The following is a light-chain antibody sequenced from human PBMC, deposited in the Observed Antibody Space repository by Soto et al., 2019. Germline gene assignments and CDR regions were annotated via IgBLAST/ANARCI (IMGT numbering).Light chain of an antibody. CDR1: HSISSW. CDR2: KAS. Sequence: DIQMTQSPSTLSASVGDRVTITCRASHSISSWLAWYQQKPGKAPKLRIYKASSLESGVPSRFSGSGSGTEFTLTISSLQPDDFAPDYCQQYNSYSYTFGKGTKLEI. J-gene: IGKJ2*01. CDR3: QQYNSYSYT. V-gene: IGKV1-5*03.